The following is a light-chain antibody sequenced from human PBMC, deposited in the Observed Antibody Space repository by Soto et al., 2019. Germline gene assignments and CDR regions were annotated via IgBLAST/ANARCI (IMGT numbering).Light chain of an antibody. CDR3: QHFHNLPPFT. V-gene: IGKV1-33*01. CDR2: GAS. J-gene: IGKJ3*01. CDR1: QDIRTS. Sequence: DIQMTQSPSSLSSSEGARVSITCQASQDIRTSLSWFQQKPGRAPKLLIYGASYLETGVPSRFRGSGSGTDFTFTISSLQPEDIATYYCQHFHNLPPFTFGPGTRVDVK.